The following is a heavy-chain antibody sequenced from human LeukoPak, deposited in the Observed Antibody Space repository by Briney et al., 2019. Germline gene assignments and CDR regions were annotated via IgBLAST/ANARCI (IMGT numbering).Heavy chain of an antibody. CDR3: AKRGVVIRVILVGFHREAYYFDS. V-gene: IGHV3-23*01. CDR2: ISGSGGST. CDR1: GITLSNYG. Sequence: GGSLRLSCAVSGITLSNYGMSWVRQAPGKGLEWVAGISGSGGSTSYADSVKGRFTISRDNPKNTLYLQMNSLRAEDTAVYFCAKRGVVIRVILVGFHREAYYFDSWGQGALVTVSS. D-gene: IGHD3-22*01. J-gene: IGHJ4*02.